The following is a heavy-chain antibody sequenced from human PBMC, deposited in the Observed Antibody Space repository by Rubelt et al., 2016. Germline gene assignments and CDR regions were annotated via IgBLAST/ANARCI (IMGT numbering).Heavy chain of an antibody. J-gene: IGHJ6*03. V-gene: IGHV1-2*02. CDR3: ARPGTPSHAYYMDV. Sequence: QVQLVQSGAEVQKPGASVKVSCTASGYTFTSYYMHWVRQAPGHGLEWMGWINPNSGGTNYAEKFQGRVTMTRNKSISTAYMEVRTSRADDTAVYYWARPGTPSHAYYMDVWGKGTTVTVSS. D-gene: IGHD3-10*01. CDR1: GYTFTSYY. CDR2: INPNSGGT.